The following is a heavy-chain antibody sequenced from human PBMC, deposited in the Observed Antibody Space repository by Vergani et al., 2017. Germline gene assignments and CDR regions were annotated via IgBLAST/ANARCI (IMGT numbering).Heavy chain of an antibody. V-gene: IGHV3-30*02. D-gene: IGHD5/OR15-5a*01. CDR1: GFTLNTYG. CDR3: AQCANSVPRLPVY. CDR2: IRYDGSSE. Sequence: QVQILQSGGGVVQPGGSLRLSCTLSGFTLNTYGIHWVRQAPGKGLEWVSFIRYDGSSEYYGDSVKGRFTISRDKSQNTVNLQMNSLTSEDTAIYYCAQCANSVPRLPVYWGQGALVAVSS. J-gene: IGHJ4*02.